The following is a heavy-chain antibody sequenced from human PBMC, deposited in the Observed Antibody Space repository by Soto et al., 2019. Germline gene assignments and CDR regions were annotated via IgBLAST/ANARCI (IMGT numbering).Heavy chain of an antibody. CDR3: AKVLAGSYGDYGPSPFHFDY. V-gene: IGHV3-30*18. CDR2: ISYDSSDT. CDR1: GFTFSDYG. D-gene: IGHD4-17*01. Sequence: QVQLVESGGGVVQPGRSLRLSCAASGFTFSDYGMLWVRQAPGKGLEWVAVISYDSSDTYYAESVKGRFAISRDNSMNTQYLQMNSLRAEDTAVYYCAKVLAGSYGDYGPSPFHFDYWGQGTLVTGSS. J-gene: IGHJ4*02.